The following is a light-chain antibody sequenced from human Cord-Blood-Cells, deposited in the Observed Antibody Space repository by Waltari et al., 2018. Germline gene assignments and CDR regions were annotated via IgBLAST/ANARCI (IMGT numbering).Light chain of an antibody. J-gene: IGKJ4*01. V-gene: IGKV3-20*01. CDR3: QQYGSSPLT. Sequence: EIVLTQSPGTLSLSPGERATLSCRASQSVSSSYLAWYRQKPGQAPSPLIYGASSRATGIPDRFSGSGSGTDFTLTISRLEPEDFAVYYCQQYGSSPLTFGGGTKVEIK. CDR2: GAS. CDR1: QSVSSSY.